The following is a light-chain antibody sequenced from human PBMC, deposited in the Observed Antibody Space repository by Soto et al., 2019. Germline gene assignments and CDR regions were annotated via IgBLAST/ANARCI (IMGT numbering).Light chain of an antibody. CDR3: CSYAGRYTYV. CDR2: DVS. CDR1: SSDVGTYNF. V-gene: IGLV2-11*01. J-gene: IGLJ1*01. Sequence: QSALTQPRSVSGSPGQSVSISCTGTSSDVGTYNFVSWYQQHPGKAPKVMIYDVSKRPSGVPDRFSGSKSGNTASLTISGLQSEDEADYYCCSYAGRYTYVFGTGTKVT.